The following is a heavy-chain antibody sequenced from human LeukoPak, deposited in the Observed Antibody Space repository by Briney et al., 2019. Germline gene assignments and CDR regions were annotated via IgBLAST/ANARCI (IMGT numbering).Heavy chain of an antibody. J-gene: IGHJ6*03. D-gene: IGHD1-1*01. CDR2: INPNSGGT. Sequence: ASVNVSCKASGYTFTGYYMHWVRQAPGQGLEWMGWINPNSGGTNYAQKFQGRVTMTRDTSISTAYMELSRLRSDDTAVYYCAAGTTGYGYYYYMDVWGKGTTVTVSS. V-gene: IGHV1-2*02. CDR3: AAGTTGYGYYYYMDV. CDR1: GYTFTGYY.